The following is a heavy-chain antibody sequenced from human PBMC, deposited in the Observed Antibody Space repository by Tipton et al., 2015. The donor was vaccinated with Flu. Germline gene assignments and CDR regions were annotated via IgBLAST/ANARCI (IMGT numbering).Heavy chain of an antibody. CDR2: IYHRGST. D-gene: IGHD4-17*01. V-gene: IGHV4-38-2*02. Sequence: TLSLTCTVSGYSISSGYYWGWIRQPPGKGLEWIGSIYHRGSTYYNPSLKSRVTISVDTSKNQFSLKLSSVTAADTAVYYCARVKHGDYFDYWGQGTLVTVSS. CDR1: GYSISSGYY. CDR3: ARVKHGDYFDY. J-gene: IGHJ4*02.